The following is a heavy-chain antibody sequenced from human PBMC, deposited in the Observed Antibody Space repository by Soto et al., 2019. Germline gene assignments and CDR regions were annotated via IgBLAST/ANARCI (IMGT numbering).Heavy chain of an antibody. D-gene: IGHD3-16*01. CDR2: ISVSGRDK. CDR1: GFTVGSYA. V-gene: IGHV3-23*01. J-gene: IGHJ4*02. Sequence: GGSLRLSCVVSGFTVGSYAMSWVRQAPGQGLEWVSHISVSGRDKRSADSVQGRFTISRDTSKNTLFLDMFTVRADDTAMYYCAKPPPTYDTVPILAQWGQGPRVTVPP. CDR3: AKPPPTYDTVPILAQ.